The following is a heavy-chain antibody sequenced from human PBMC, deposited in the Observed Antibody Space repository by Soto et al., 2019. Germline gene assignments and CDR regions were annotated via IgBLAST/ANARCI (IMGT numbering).Heavy chain of an antibody. CDR1: GGTFSSYT. CDR2: IIPILGIA. J-gene: IGHJ6*02. D-gene: IGHD3-10*01. Sequence: GASVKVSCKASGGTFSSYTISWVRQAPGQGLEWMGRIIPILGIANYAQKFQGRVTITADKSTSTAYMELSSLRSEDTAVYYCARAVSPHYYGSGSYYRAGYYGMDVWGQGTTVTVSS. CDR3: ARAVSPHYYGSGSYYRAGYYGMDV. V-gene: IGHV1-69*02.